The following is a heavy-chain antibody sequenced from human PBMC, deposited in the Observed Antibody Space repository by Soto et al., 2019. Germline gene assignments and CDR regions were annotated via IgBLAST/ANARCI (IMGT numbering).Heavy chain of an antibody. Sequence: LRLSCAASGFTFTNYAMNWVRQAPGKALEWVSVISDSGGRTHYADSVKGRFAISRDNSKNTLYLQMSSLRAEDTAVYYCAKSMSIAARPGYYYYGMDVWGQGTTVTVSS. D-gene: IGHD6-6*01. J-gene: IGHJ6*02. CDR2: ISDSGGRT. V-gene: IGHV3-23*01. CDR3: AKSMSIAARPGYYYYGMDV. CDR1: GFTFTNYA.